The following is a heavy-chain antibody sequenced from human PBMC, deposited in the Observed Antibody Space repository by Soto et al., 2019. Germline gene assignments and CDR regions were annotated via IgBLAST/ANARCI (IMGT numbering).Heavy chain of an antibody. J-gene: IGHJ4*02. V-gene: IGHV3-15*01. Sequence: GGSLRLSCAASGITFTNAWMNWVRQVPGKGLEWVGRIKSKSFGETINYAAPVKGRFSISRDDSGNTLYLQMNSPKTEDTGVYYCATCGGDCYLNYWGQGTLVTVSS. CDR3: ATCGGDCYLNY. D-gene: IGHD2-21*02. CDR1: GITFTNAW. CDR2: IKSKSFGETI.